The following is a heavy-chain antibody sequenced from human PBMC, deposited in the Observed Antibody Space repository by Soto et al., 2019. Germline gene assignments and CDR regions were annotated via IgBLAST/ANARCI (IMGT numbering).Heavy chain of an antibody. J-gene: IGHJ3*02. V-gene: IGHV3-64*01. CDR1: GFTISSYA. Sequence: GGSLRLSCAASGFTISSYAMHWVRQAPGKGLEYVSAISSNGSSTYYANSVKGRFTISRDNSKNTLYLQMNSLRAEDTAVYYCAKGRYSSSWVVADIWGQGTMVTVSS. CDR3: AKGRYSSSWVVADI. CDR2: ISSNGSST. D-gene: IGHD6-13*01.